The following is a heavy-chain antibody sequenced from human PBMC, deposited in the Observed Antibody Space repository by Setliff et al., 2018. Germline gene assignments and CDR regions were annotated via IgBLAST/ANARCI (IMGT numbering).Heavy chain of an antibody. CDR3: VRGFQMGKNYFDF. J-gene: IGHJ4*02. CDR1: GFIFGDYA. Sequence: PGGSLRLSCTTSGFIFGDYAMSWVRQTPGKGLEWVGFIRSKVYGGTTVYAASVKGRFSISRDDSKSVAFLQMNSLKTEDSGMYYCVRGFQMGKNYFDFWGRGALVTVSS. V-gene: IGHV3-49*04. CDR2: IRSKVYGGTT. D-gene: IGHD1-26*01.